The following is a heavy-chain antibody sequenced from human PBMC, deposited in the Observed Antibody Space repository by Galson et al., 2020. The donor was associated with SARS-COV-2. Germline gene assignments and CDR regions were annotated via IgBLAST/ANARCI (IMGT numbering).Heavy chain of an antibody. CDR1: GFTFSSYG. V-gene: IGHV3-30*18. Sequence: QLGESLKISCAASGFTFSSYGMHWVRQAPGKGLEWVAVISYDGSNKYYADSVKGRFTISRDNSKNTLYLQMNSLRAEDTAVYYCAKTMANYYYYYYGMDVWGQGTTVTVSS. D-gene: IGHD3-10*01. J-gene: IGHJ6*02. CDR3: AKTMANYYYYYYGMDV. CDR2: ISYDGSNK.